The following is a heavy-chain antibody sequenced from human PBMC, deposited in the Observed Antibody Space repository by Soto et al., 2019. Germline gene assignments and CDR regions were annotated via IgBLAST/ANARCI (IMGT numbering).Heavy chain of an antibody. CDR1: GYTFTSYD. V-gene: IGHV1-8*01. CDR2: MNPNSGNT. D-gene: IGHD3-3*01. Sequence: ASVKVSCKASGYTFTSYDINWVRQATGQGLEWMGWMNPNSGNTGYAQKFQGRVTMTRNTSTSTAYMGLSSLRSEDTAVYYCARGPMNFEYYDFWSGYYRFDPWGQGTLVTVSS. J-gene: IGHJ5*02. CDR3: ARGPMNFEYYDFWSGYYRFDP.